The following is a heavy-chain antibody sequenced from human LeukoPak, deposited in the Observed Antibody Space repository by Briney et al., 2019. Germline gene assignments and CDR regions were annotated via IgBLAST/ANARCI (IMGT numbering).Heavy chain of an antibody. D-gene: IGHD4-17*01. CDR2: IWYDGSNK. CDR3: AKRVTVTTKYFDS. CDR1: GFTFSSYG. Sequence: GSLRLSCAASGFTFSSYGMHWVRQAPGKGLEWVAVIWYDGSNKYYADSVKGRFTISRDNSKNTLYLQMNSLRAEDTAVYYCAKRVTVTTKYFDSWGQGTLVTVSS. J-gene: IGHJ4*02. V-gene: IGHV3-33*06.